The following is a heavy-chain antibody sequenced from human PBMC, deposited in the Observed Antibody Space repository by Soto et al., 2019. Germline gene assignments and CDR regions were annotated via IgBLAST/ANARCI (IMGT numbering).Heavy chain of an antibody. J-gene: IGHJ6*02. CDR3: ARGDATKIVVTTYYAMDV. D-gene: IGHD3-22*01. Sequence: QVQLVQSGVEVKKPGSSVKVSCKASGGSLSNYGISWVRQAPGQGLEWMGAIIPVFGTPNYAQKFQDRVTITADESTTTVYMEVRSLTSEDTAVYYCARGDATKIVVTTYYAMDVWGQGTTVTVSS. CDR2: IIPVFGTP. V-gene: IGHV1-69*12. CDR1: GGSLSNYG.